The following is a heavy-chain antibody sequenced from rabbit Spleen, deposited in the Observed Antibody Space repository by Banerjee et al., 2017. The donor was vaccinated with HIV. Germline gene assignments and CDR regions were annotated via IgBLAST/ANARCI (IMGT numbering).Heavy chain of an antibody. Sequence: QSLEESGGDLVKPGASLTLTCTASGFSFSSGYDMYWVRQAPGKGLEWIAYIYTGSGGTVYATWAKGRFTISKTSSTTVTLQMTSLTAADTATYFCARDTSTSFSSYGMDLWGQGTLVTVS. CDR1: GFSFSSGYD. V-gene: IGHV1S40*01. CDR3: ARDTSTSFSSYGMDL. J-gene: IGHJ6*01. D-gene: IGHD1-1*01. CDR2: IYTGSGGT.